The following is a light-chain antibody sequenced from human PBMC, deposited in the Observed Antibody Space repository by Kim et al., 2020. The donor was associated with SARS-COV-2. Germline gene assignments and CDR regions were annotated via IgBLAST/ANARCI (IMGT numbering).Light chain of an antibody. CDR3: IQTLHTPT. CDR1: QSLLYSNGDNY. CDR2: LVS. J-gene: IGKJ2*01. Sequence: DIVMTQSPVSLPVTPGEPASISCRSSQSLLYSNGDNYLSWYLQKPGQSPQLLIYLVSNRASGVPDRFSGSGSGTDFTLKISRADAEDVEVHFCIQTLHTPTFPQENKL. V-gene: IGKV2-28*01.